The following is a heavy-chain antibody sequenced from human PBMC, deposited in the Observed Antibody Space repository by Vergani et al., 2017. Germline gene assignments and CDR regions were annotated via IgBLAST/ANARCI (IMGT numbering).Heavy chain of an antibody. CDR3: ARARWEVPTAIKYAFDI. D-gene: IGHD1-26*01. V-gene: IGHV4-31*02. J-gene: IGHJ3*02. CDR1: GGSMKINDYY. Sequence: QVLLQESGPGLVKPSQTLSLTCIVSGGSMKINDYYWTWLRQHPVKGLEWIGSIYYTGGTYNNPSLKSRVTMSIDTSKNQFSLKLNSVTAADTAVYYCARARWEVPTAIKYAFDIWGQGTSVTVAS. CDR2: IYYTGGT.